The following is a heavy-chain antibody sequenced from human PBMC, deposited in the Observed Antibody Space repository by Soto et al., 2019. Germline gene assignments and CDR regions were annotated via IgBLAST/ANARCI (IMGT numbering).Heavy chain of an antibody. CDR3: AGEIDGAIGDY. V-gene: IGHV3-11*06. D-gene: IGHD4-17*01. Sequence: VPLVESGGGLVKPGGSLRLSCAASGFTFSDYYMSWIRQAPGKGLEWVSYISSSSSYTNYADSVKGRFTISRDNAKNSLYLQMNSLRAEDTAVYYCAGEIDGAIGDYWGQGTLVTVSS. CDR1: GFTFSDYY. J-gene: IGHJ4*02. CDR2: ISSSSSYT.